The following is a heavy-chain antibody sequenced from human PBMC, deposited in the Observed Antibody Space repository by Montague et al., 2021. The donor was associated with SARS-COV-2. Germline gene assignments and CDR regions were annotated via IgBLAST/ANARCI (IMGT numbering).Heavy chain of an antibody. Sequence: CAISGDSVSTNSGTWNWVRLSPSRGLEWLGRTYYRSEWYSDYSVSVKSRIGINPDTSKNQFSLQLNSVTPEDTAVYYCARAERGSCGDGNCYQYFFNYWGQGTLVTASS. V-gene: IGHV6-1*01. CDR2: TYYRSEWYS. J-gene: IGHJ4*02. CDR3: ARAERGSCGDGNCYQYFFNY. D-gene: IGHD2-15*01. CDR1: GDSVSTNSGT.